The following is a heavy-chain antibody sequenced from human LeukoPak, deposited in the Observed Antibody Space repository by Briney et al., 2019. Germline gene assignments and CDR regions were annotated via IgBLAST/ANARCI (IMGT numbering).Heavy chain of an antibody. CDR3: VVGGSPGY. Sequence: GGSLRLSCAASGLASSAYKMHWVRQAPRKGLVWVSRISTDGYTTDYADFVQGRFTAPRDNTKNTWSLEMNSLRAEDTAVYYCVVGGSPGYWGQGTLVTVSS. J-gene: IGHJ4*02. CDR1: GLASSAYK. D-gene: IGHD2-15*01. CDR2: ISTDGYTT. V-gene: IGHV3-74*01.